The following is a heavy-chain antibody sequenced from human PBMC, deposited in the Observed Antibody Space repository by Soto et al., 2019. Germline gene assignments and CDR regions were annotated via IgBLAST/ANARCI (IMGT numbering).Heavy chain of an antibody. D-gene: IGHD2-8*02. J-gene: IGHJ6*02. CDR3: AGMRAAGVYYSYGMDD. Sequence: GAGPTLFNPTETLTLTCTRSGFSLSTTGMCVTWLRQAPGKTLEWLGTVDWDGDKYYNPGLKPRLTIARDTSKNDVVLTMTNSDPVDTGTYFCAGMRAAGVYYSYGMDDWGQGATVTVSS. CDR2: VDWDGDK. V-gene: IGHV2-70*12. CDR1: GFSLSTTGMC.